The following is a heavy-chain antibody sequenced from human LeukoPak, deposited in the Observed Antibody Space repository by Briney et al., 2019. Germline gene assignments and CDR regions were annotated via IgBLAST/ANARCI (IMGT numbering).Heavy chain of an antibody. Sequence: SETLSLTCTVSGGSISNYYLSWIRQPAGKGLEWIGRIYSRVTTYNPSLKSRVTMSADTSRNHVSLTLNSVTAADTAVYYCARDLYGGTSAAFDYWGQGTLVTVSS. D-gene: IGHD4-23*01. CDR2: IYSRVT. CDR1: GGSISNYY. J-gene: IGHJ4*02. V-gene: IGHV4-4*07. CDR3: ARDLYGGTSAAFDY.